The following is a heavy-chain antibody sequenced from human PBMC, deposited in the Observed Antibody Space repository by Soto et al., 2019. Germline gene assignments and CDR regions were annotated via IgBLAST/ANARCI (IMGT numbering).Heavy chain of an antibody. D-gene: IGHD6-13*01. Sequence: GGSLRLSCAASGFTFRSFTMNWVRQAPGKGLELVSTISSNSAYIYYTDALRGRFTISRDNAKNSLHLQMNSLRAEDTAVYYCTRDASRDSSARGWFDPWGPGTLVTVSS. J-gene: IGHJ5*02. CDR3: TRDASRDSSARGWFDP. CDR1: GFTFRSFT. CDR2: ISSNSAYI. V-gene: IGHV3-21*01.